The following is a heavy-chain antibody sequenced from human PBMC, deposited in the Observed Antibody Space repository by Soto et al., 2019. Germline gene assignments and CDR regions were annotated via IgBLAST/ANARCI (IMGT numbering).Heavy chain of an antibody. Sequence: QVQLVESGGGLVKPGGSLRLSCAASGFTFSDYYMSWIRQAPGKGLEWVSYISSSSSYTNYADSVKGRFTISRDNAKNSLYLQMNSLRAEDTAVYYCAREPLEGYGYYPGPEFDYWGQGTLVTVSS. CDR1: GFTFSDYY. CDR3: AREPLEGYGYYPGPEFDY. D-gene: IGHD4-17*01. CDR2: ISSSSSYT. V-gene: IGHV3-11*05. J-gene: IGHJ4*02.